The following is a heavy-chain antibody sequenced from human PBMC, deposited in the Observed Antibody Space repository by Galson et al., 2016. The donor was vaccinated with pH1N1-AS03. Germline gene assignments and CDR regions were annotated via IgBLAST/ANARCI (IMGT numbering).Heavy chain of an antibody. Sequence: SLRLSCAASGFTFSTFGMHWVRQAPGKGLEWVAVISYDENYKYYADSLKGRFTISRDNSKNTLYLQMNSLRAEDTAVYYCAKDLEDDYESSGYFDYWGRGTLVTVSS. D-gene: IGHD3-22*01. CDR3: AKDLEDDYESSGYFDY. CDR2: ISYDENYK. V-gene: IGHV3-30*18. CDR1: GFTFSTFG. J-gene: IGHJ4*02.